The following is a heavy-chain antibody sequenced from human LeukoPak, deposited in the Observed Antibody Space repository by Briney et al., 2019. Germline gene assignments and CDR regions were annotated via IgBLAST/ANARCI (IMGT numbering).Heavy chain of an antibody. D-gene: IGHD3-22*01. Sequence: GGSLRLSCAASGFTFTTYWMTWVRQAPGKGLEWVANINQDGSEKYFVDSVKGRFTISRDNAKNSLYLQMNSLRAEDTAVYYCARDLTLVYYYDSSGYYCPDYWGQGTLVTVSS. CDR3: ARDLTLVYYYDSSGYYCPDY. CDR2: INQDGSEK. V-gene: IGHV3-7*01. CDR1: GFTFTTYW. J-gene: IGHJ4*02.